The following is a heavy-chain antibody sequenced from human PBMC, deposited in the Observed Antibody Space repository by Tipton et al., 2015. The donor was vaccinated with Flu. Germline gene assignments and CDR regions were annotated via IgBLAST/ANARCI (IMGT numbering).Heavy chain of an antibody. Sequence: QSGAEVKKPGASVKVSCKASGYTFTSYGISWVRQAPGQGLEWMGWISAYNGNTNYAQKLQGRVTMTTDTSTSTADMELRSLRSDDTAVYYCARATNYDILTGYYYYFGMDVWGQGTTVTVSS. V-gene: IGHV1-18*01. D-gene: IGHD3-9*01. CDR2: ISAYNGNT. CDR3: ARATNYDILTGYYYYFGMDV. CDR1: GYTFTSYG. J-gene: IGHJ6*02.